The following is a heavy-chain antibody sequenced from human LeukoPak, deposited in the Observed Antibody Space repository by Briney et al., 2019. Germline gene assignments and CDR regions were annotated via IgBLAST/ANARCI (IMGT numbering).Heavy chain of an antibody. Sequence: SETLSLTCTVSGGSISSSSYYWGWLRHPPGKRLEWIGSIYYSGSTYYNPSRKSRFTISVETSENQFSLKLSSVAAADTAVYYCARDSSRGYSSGWAWGQGTLVTVSS. CDR1: GGSISSSSYY. J-gene: IGHJ4*02. V-gene: IGHV4-39*07. CDR3: ARDSSRGYSSGWA. D-gene: IGHD6-19*01. CDR2: IYYSGST.